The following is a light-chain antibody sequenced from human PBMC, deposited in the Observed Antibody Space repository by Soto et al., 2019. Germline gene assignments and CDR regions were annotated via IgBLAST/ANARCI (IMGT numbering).Light chain of an antibody. CDR2: DAS. CDR1: QTISRR. J-gene: IGKJ4*01. V-gene: IGKV1-5*01. CDR3: QQYQSYSALT. Sequence: DVQITQSPSTLSASLGDRVTITCRASQTISRRLAWYQQKPGKAPNLLIYDASTLESGVPSRFSGSGSGTEFTLTISSLQPDDSATYYCQQYQSYSALTFGGGTKVEIK.